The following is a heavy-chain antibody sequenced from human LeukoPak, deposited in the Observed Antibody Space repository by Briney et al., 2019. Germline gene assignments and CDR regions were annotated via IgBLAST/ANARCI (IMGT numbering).Heavy chain of an antibody. CDR3: AKTDTYYDFWSGLDY. J-gene: IGHJ4*02. V-gene: IGHV3-30*18. CDR2: ISYDGSNK. D-gene: IGHD3-3*01. Sequence: PGGSLRLSCAASGFTVSSNYMSWVRQAPGKGLEWVAVISYDGSNKYYADSVKGRFTISRDNSKNTLYLQMNSLRAEDTAVYYCAKTDTYYDFWSGLDYWGQGTLVTVSS. CDR1: GFTVSSNY.